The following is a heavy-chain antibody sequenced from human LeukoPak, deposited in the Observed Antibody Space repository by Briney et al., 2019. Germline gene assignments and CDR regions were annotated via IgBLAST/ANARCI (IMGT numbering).Heavy chain of an antibody. J-gene: IGHJ4*02. CDR2: ISSSSSYI. V-gene: IGHV3-21*01. Sequence: GGSLRLSCAASGFTFSSYSMNWVRRAPGKGLEWVSSISSSSSYIYYADSVKGRFTISRDNAKNSLYLQMNSLRAEDTAVYYCATDPTVATIRPYFDYWGQGTLVTVSS. D-gene: IGHD5-12*01. CDR1: GFTFSSYS. CDR3: ATDPTVATIRPYFDY.